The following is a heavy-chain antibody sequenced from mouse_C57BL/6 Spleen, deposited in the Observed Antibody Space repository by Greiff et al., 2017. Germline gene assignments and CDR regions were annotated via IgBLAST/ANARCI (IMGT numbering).Heavy chain of an antibody. CDR3: ARGDYGSSNFDY. CDR1: GYAFSSYW. V-gene: IGHV1-80*01. Sequence: QVQLQQSGAELVKPGASVKISCKASGYAFSSYWMNWVKQRPGKGLEWIGQIYPGDGDTNYNGKFKGKATLTADKSSSTAYMQLSSLTSEDSAVYFCARGDYGSSNFDYWGQGTTLTVSS. D-gene: IGHD1-1*01. CDR2: IYPGDGDT. J-gene: IGHJ2*01.